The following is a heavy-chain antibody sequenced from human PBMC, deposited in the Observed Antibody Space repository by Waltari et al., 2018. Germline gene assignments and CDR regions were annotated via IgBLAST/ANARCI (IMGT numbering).Heavy chain of an antibody. CDR3: ARVRAGYDITNGVDP. J-gene: IGHJ5*02. V-gene: IGHV1-69*02. CDR2: IIPILGIA. CDR1: GVPFSSYT. D-gene: IGHD3-9*01. Sequence: QVQLVQSDAEVTQHGSSVNVSCTASGVPFSSYTIGWRRQDPGQGLEWMGRIIPILGIANYAQKFQGRVTITADKSTSTAYMELSSLRSEDTTVYYCARVRAGYDITNGVDPWGQGTLVTVSS.